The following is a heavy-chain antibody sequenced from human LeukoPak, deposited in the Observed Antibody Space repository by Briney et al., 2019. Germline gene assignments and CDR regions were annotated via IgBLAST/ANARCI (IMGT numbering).Heavy chain of an antibody. CDR3: ARGRRGFWSGYSNPDY. J-gene: IGHJ4*02. Sequence: ASVKVSCKASGYTFTSYDINWVRQAAGQGLECMGWMNPNSGNTGYAQKFQGRVTITRNTFISTAYMELSSPRSEHTAVYYCARGRRGFWSGYSNPDYWGQGTLVTVSS. D-gene: IGHD3-3*01. CDR2: MNPNSGNT. V-gene: IGHV1-8*03. CDR1: GYTFTSYD.